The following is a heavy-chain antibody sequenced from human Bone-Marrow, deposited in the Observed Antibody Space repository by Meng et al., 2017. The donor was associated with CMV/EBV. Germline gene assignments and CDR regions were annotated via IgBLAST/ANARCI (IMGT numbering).Heavy chain of an antibody. CDR3: TRDRLWYYYDSSGYYYFDY. CDR2: IRSKAYGGTT. CDR1: GFTFGDYA. J-gene: IGHJ4*02. D-gene: IGHD3-22*01. Sequence: GESLKISCTASGFTFGDYAMSWARQAPGKGLEWVGFIRSKAYGGTTEYAASVKGRFTISRDDSKSIAYLQMNSLKTEDTAVYYCTRDRLWYYYDSSGYYYFDYWGQGTLVTVSS. V-gene: IGHV3-49*04.